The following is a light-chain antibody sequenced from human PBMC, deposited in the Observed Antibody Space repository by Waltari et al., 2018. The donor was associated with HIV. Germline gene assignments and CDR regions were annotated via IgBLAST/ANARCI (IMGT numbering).Light chain of an antibody. Sequence: DNQLTQSPSFLSPSIGDRVSITCRASQGVSTYFAWYQQRPGKAPKLLIYAASSLQTGVPPRFSGSGSGTEFTLTISSLQPEDFATYCCQQLNSYPITFGQGTRLEIK. V-gene: IGKV1-9*01. CDR3: QQLNSYPIT. CDR2: AAS. CDR1: QGVSTY. J-gene: IGKJ5*01.